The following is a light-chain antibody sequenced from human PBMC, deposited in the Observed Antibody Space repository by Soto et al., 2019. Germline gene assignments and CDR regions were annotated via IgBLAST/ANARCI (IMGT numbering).Light chain of an antibody. Sequence: EIVLTQSPGTLSLSPGERATLSCRASQSVSSRFFAWYQQKPGQAPRLLIYGASSRATGIPDRFSVSGSGTDFTLTISRLEPEDFAVYYCQQYGGSPTFGQGTKLEIK. CDR3: QQYGGSPT. CDR1: QSVSSRF. V-gene: IGKV3-20*01. J-gene: IGKJ2*01. CDR2: GAS.